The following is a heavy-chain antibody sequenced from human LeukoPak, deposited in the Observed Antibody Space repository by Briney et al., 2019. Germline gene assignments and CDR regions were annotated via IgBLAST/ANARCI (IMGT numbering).Heavy chain of an antibody. CDR2: ISSSSSTI. Sequence: PGRSLRLSCAASGFTFSSYSMNWVRQAPGKGLEWVSYISSSSSTIYYADSVKGRFTISRDNAKNSLYLQMNSLRAEDTAVYYCARDRRDIVVVPAASEFDYWGQGTLVTVSS. J-gene: IGHJ4*02. V-gene: IGHV3-48*01. CDR3: ARDRRDIVVVPAASEFDY. CDR1: GFTFSSYS. D-gene: IGHD2-2*01.